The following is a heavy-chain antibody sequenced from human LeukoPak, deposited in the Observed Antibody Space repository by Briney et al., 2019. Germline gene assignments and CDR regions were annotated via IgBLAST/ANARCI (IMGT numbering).Heavy chain of an antibody. V-gene: IGHV3-23*01. J-gene: IGHJ4*02. D-gene: IGHD3-22*01. CDR2: ISGSGGST. CDR3: AKDSRQASEVYYYDSSGYYYFDY. CDR1: GFTFSSYW. Sequence: GSLRLSCAASGFTFSSYWMSWVRQAPGKGLEWVSAISGSGGSTYYADSVKGRFTISRDNSKNTLYLQMNSLRAEDTAVYYCAKDSRQASEVYYYDSSGYYYFDYWGQGTLVTVSS.